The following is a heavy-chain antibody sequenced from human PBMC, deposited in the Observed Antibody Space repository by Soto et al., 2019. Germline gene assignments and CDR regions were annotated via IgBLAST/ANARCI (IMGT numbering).Heavy chain of an antibody. CDR1: GYTFTSYY. CDR3: ARDPPDCSGGSGYPRGGDY. V-gene: IGHV1-46*03. J-gene: IGHJ4*02. Sequence: QVQLVQSGAEVKKPGASVKVSCKASGYTFTSYYMHWVRQAPGQGLEWMGIINPSGGSTSYAQKCQGRVTMTRETSTSTVYMELSSLRSEDTAVYYCARDPPDCSGGSGYPRGGDYSGQGTLVTVSS. CDR2: INPSGGST. D-gene: IGHD2-15*01.